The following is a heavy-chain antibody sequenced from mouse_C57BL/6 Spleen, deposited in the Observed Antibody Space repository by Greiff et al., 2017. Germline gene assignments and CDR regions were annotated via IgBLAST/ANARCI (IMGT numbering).Heavy chain of an antibody. CDR2: IDPSDSYT. Sequence: QVQLQQPGAELVMPGASVKLSCKASGYTFTSYWMHWVKQRPGQGLEWIGEIDPSDSYTNYNQKFKGKSTLTVDKSSITAYMQLSSLTSEDSAVYYCARCPPITTVVEGYFDVWGTGTTVTVSS. CDR3: ARCPPITTVVEGYFDV. V-gene: IGHV1-69*01. J-gene: IGHJ1*03. D-gene: IGHD1-1*01. CDR1: GYTFTSYW.